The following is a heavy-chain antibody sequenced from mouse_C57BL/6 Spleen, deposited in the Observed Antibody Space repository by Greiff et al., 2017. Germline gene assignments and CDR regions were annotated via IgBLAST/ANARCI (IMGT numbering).Heavy chain of an antibody. V-gene: IGHV1-81*01. CDR3: ASSSYNWYFDV. CDR2: IYPRSGNT. J-gene: IGHJ1*03. CDR1: GYTFTSYG. D-gene: IGHD1-1*01. Sequence: QVQLQQSGAELARPVASVKLSCKASGYTFTSYGISWVKQRTGQGLEWIGWIYPRSGNTYYNEKFKGKATLTADKSSSTAYMELRSLTSEDYAVYFCASSSYNWYFDVWGTGTTVTVSS.